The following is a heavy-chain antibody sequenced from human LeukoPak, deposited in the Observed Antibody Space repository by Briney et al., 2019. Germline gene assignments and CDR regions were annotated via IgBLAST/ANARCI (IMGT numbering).Heavy chain of an antibody. D-gene: IGHD6-25*01. Sequence: GRSLRLSCDASGFTFSNYGMHWVRQAPGKGLEWVAAISFDGTNKYYTDSVKGRFIISRDNSKNTQWLQMNSLRPEDTAVYYCARRQHAFDIWGQGTLVTVSS. J-gene: IGHJ3*02. CDR2: ISFDGTNK. CDR1: GFTFSNYG. V-gene: IGHV3-30*03. CDR3: ARRQHAFDI.